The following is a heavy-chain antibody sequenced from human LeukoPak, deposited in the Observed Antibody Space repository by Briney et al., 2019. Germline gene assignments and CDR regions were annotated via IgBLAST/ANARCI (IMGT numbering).Heavy chain of an antibody. CDR3: ARICSGASCYFSSI. CDR1: GFTFSSYE. J-gene: IGHJ3*02. D-gene: IGHD2-15*01. V-gene: IGHV3-48*03. CDR2: ISNRGDTI. Sequence: GGSLRLSCAASGFTFSSYEMNWVRQAPPQGLEWVSYISNRGDTIFYADSVKDRFIISRDNAKNSLYLQMNSLRAEDTAVYYCARICSGASCYFSSIWGQGTMVTVCS.